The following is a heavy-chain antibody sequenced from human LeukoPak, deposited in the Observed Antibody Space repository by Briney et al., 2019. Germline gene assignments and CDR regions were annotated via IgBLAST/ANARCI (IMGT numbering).Heavy chain of an antibody. J-gene: IGHJ3*02. Sequence: NPGASLRLSCAAAGFTFSNAWMSWVRQAPGKGLEWVGRIKSKTDGGTTDYAAPVKGRFTISRDDSKNTLYLQMNSLKTEDTAVYYCTSRPGLGDAFDIWGQGTMVTVSS. CDR2: IKSKTDGGTT. CDR1: GFTFSNAW. CDR3: TSRPGLGDAFDI. V-gene: IGHV3-15*01. D-gene: IGHD3/OR15-3a*01.